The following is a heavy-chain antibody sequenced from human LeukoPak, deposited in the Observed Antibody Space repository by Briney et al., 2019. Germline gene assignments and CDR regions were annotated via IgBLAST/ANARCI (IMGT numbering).Heavy chain of an antibody. D-gene: IGHD5-18*01. V-gene: IGHV3-21*01. CDR2: IDSDSSSI. Sequence: PGGSLRLSCAASGFSFSTYSMNWVRQAPGKGLEWVSFIDSDSSSIDYADSVRGRFTISRDNAKNSLYLQMNSLRAEDTAVYYCARDSSYGYSPFHFDYWGQGTLVTVSS. CDR1: GFSFSTYS. CDR3: ARDSSYGYSPFHFDY. J-gene: IGHJ4*02.